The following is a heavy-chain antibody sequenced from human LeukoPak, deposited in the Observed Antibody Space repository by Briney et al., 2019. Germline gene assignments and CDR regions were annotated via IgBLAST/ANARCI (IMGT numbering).Heavy chain of an antibody. V-gene: IGHV3-23*01. CDR2: ISGSGGST. Sequence: GGSLRLSCAASGFTFSSYAMSWVRQAPGKGLEWVSAISGSGGSTYYADSVKGRFTISRDNSKNTLYLQMNSLRAEDTAVYYCAKAVNYYGSGSPFYYWGQGTLVTVSS. D-gene: IGHD3-10*01. CDR3: AKAVNYYGSGSPFYY. CDR1: GFTFSSYA. J-gene: IGHJ4*02.